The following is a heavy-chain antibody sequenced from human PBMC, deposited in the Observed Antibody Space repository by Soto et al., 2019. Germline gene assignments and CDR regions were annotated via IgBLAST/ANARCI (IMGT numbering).Heavy chain of an antibody. CDR2: ISYDGGDK. D-gene: IGHD6-13*01. Sequence: QPVGSLRLSCAASGFTFNNFAMHWVRQAPGKGLEWVAVISYDGGDKYYADSVKGRFTISRDNSKNTLYLQMNGLRAEDTAVYYCARDLSTGAADYYFDYWNQGALVTVSS. CDR3: ARDLSTGAADYYFDY. J-gene: IGHJ4*02. CDR1: GFTFNNFA. V-gene: IGHV3-30*03.